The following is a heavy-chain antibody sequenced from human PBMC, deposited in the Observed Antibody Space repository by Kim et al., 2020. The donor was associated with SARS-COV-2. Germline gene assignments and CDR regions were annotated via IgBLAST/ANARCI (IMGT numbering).Heavy chain of an antibody. CDR2: INAGNGNT. CDR1: GYTFTSYA. V-gene: IGHV1-3*01. Sequence: ASVKVSCKASGYTFTSYAMHWVRQAPGQRLEWMGWINAGNGNTKYSQKFQGRVTITRDTSASTAYMELSSLRSEDTAVYYCARDRDDFWSGYYSPSFDYWGQGTLVTVSS. CDR3: ARDRDDFWSGYYSPSFDY. D-gene: IGHD3-3*01. J-gene: IGHJ4*02.